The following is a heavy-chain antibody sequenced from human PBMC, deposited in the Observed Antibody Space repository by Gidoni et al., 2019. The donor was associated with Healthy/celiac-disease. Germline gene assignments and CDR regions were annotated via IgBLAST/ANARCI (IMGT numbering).Heavy chain of an antibody. J-gene: IGHJ4*02. Sequence: EVQLLESGGGLVQPGGSLRLSCAASGFTFSSYAMSWVRQAPGKGLEWASAISGSGGSTYYADSVKGRFTISRDNSKNTLYLQMNSLRAEDTAVYYCAKDRGGHRAFDYWGQGTLVTVSS. V-gene: IGHV3-23*01. CDR3: AKDRGGHRAFDY. D-gene: IGHD2-15*01. CDR2: ISGSGGST. CDR1: GFTFSSYA.